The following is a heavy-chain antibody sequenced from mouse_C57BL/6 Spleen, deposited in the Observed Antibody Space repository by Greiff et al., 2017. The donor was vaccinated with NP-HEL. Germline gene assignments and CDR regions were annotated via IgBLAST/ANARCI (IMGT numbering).Heavy chain of an antibody. CDR2: FYPGSGSI. Sequence: VKVVESGAELVKPGASVKLSCKASGYTFTEYTIHWVKQRSGQGLEWIGWFYPGSGSIKYNEKFKDKATLTADKSSSTVYMELSRLTSEDSAVYFCARHEGDYGSSYCAMDYWGQGTSVTVSS. J-gene: IGHJ4*01. D-gene: IGHD1-1*01. CDR3: ARHEGDYGSSYCAMDY. V-gene: IGHV1-62-2*01. CDR1: GYTFTEYT.